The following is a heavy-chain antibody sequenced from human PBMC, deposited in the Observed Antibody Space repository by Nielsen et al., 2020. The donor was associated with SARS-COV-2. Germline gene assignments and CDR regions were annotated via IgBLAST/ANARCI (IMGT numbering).Heavy chain of an antibody. CDR1: GFTFSSYY. D-gene: IGHD7-27*01. CDR2: INTDGSRV. Sequence: GGSLRLSCAGSGFTFSSYYFNWVRQAPGKGLMWVSRINTDGSRVAYADSVKGRFTISRDNSKNTLYLQMNSLRAEDTAVYYCARGNGWGSYFDYWGQGTLVTVSS. CDR3: ARGNGWGSYFDY. V-gene: IGHV3-74*01. J-gene: IGHJ4*02.